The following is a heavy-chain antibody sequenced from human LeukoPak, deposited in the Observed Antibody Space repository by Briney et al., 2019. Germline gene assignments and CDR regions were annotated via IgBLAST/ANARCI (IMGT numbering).Heavy chain of an antibody. CDR1: GFTFSTFA. Sequence: GSLRLSCAASGFTFSTFAMIWVRQPPGKGLEWVSSIFPSGGEIHYADSVRGRFTISRDNSKSTLSLQMNSLRAEDTAIYYCAKPAISSRGWYYDYWGQGTLVTVSS. CDR2: IFPSGGEI. D-gene: IGHD6-19*01. CDR3: AKPAISSRGWYYDY. V-gene: IGHV3-23*01. J-gene: IGHJ4*02.